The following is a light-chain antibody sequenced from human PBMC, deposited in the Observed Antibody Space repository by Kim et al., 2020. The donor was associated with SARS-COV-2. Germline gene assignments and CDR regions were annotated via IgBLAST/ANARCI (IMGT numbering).Light chain of an antibody. J-gene: IGKJ4*01. CDR3: QQYGSSLN. CDR2: GAS. Sequence: EIVLTQSPGTLSLSPGERATLSCRASQSVSSSYLNWYQQKRGQAPRLLIYGASSRATGIPDRFSGSGSGTDFTLTISRLEPEDFAVYYCQQYGSSLNFGGGTKVDIK. V-gene: IGKV3-20*01. CDR1: QSVSSSY.